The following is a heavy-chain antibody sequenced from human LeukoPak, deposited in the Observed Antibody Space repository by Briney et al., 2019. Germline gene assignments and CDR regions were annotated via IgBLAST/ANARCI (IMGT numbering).Heavy chain of an antibody. CDR3: ARDLGYSSSWYVVDY. D-gene: IGHD6-13*01. CDR2: ISAYNGNT. J-gene: IGHJ4*02. Sequence: ASVKVSCKASGGTFSSYAISWVRQAPGQGLEWMGWISAYNGNTNYAQKLQGRVTMTTDTSTSTAYMELRSLRSDDTAVYYCARDLGYSSSWYVVDYWGQGTLVTVSS. CDR1: GGTFSSYA. V-gene: IGHV1-18*01.